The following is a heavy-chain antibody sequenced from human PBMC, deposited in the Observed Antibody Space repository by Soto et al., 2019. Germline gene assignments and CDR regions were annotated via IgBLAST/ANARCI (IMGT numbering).Heavy chain of an antibody. V-gene: IGHV3-74*01. Sequence: GGSLRLSCAASGFNFSNHWMHWVRQRPAEGLVWVSRITSDGKSKAYAESVEGRFAISRDNAKNTLYLQTNGLTAEDTAVYYCARESGDWPLNWFDPWGQGTLVTVSS. J-gene: IGHJ5*02. CDR3: ARESGDWPLNWFDP. CDR2: ITSDGKSK. D-gene: IGHD2-21*02. CDR1: GFNFSNHW.